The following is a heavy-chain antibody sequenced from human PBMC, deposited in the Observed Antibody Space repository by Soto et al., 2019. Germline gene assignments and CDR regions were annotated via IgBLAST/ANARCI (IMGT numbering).Heavy chain of an antibody. Sequence: AESLSLTCAVYGGSFGTFYLSWIRQPPGKGLEWIGEITHSGSTNYNASLKSRVTISIDTSKNQFSVKLDSLTVADTAVYYCAGCGLGSSSGPYHFEHWGQGTLVTVSS. CDR2: ITHSGST. CDR3: AGCGLGSSSGPYHFEH. CDR1: GGSFGTFY. D-gene: IGHD6-6*01. V-gene: IGHV4-34*01. J-gene: IGHJ5*02.